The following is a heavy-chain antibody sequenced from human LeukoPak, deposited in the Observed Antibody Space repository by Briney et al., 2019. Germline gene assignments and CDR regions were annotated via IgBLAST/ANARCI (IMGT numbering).Heavy chain of an antibody. Sequence: PGGSLGLSCTASGFTFNNYNLNWVRQAPGKGLEWVSSISSSSTYIYYADSVKGRFTVSRDNAKSSVYLQMNSLRSEDTAVYYCARPTWSYNAFDIWGRGTLVTVSS. V-gene: IGHV3-21*01. D-gene: IGHD2-15*01. J-gene: IGHJ3*02. CDR2: ISSSSTYI. CDR1: GFTFNNYN. CDR3: ARPTWSYNAFDI.